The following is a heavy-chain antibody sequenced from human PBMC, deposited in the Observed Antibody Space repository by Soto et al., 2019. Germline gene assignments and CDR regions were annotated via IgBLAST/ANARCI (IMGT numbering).Heavy chain of an antibody. D-gene: IGHD1-26*01. J-gene: IGHJ4*02. CDR3: ARDGVGATTYFGYFDS. V-gene: IGHV3-33*01. Sequence: QVQLVESGGGVVQPGRSLRLSCAASGFTFSGYGMHWVRQAPGKGLEWVAITRHEGSNTYYADSVRGRFTISRDNSKNTLYLQMYSLRTEYTAVYYCARDGVGATTYFGYFDSWGQGTLVTVSS. CDR2: TRHEGSNT. CDR1: GFTFSGYG.